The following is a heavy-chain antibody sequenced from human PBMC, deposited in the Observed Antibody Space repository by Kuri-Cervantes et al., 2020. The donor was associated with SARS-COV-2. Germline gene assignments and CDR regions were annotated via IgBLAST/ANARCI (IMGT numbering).Heavy chain of an antibody. Sequence: GSLRLSCTVSGGSISSYYWSWIRQPPGKGLEWVGYIYYSGSTNYNPSLKSRVTISVDTSKNQFSLKLRSVTAADTAVYYCARGGPPYYYDSSGYRAYFQHWGQGALVTVSS. CDR1: GGSISSYY. D-gene: IGHD3-22*01. J-gene: IGHJ1*01. CDR2: IYYSGST. CDR3: ARGGPPYYYDSSGYRAYFQH. V-gene: IGHV4-59*01.